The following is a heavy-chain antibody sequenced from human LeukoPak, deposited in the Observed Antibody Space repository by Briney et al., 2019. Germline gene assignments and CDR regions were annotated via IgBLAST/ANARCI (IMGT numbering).Heavy chain of an antibody. CDR3: ARGLSGGELRPFDY. J-gene: IGHJ4*02. D-gene: IGHD3-16*01. V-gene: IGHV1-18*01. Sequence: ASVKVSCKTSGYTFITYGISWVRQAPGQGLEWMGWISTYNGNTNYAQKLQDRVTMTTDTSTSTAYMELRSLRSDDTAVYYCARGLSGGELRPFDYWGQGTLVTISS. CDR1: GYTFITYG. CDR2: ISTYNGNT.